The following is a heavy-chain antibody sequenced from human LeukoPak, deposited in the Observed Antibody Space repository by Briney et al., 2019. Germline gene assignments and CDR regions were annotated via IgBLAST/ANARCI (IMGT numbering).Heavy chain of an antibody. CDR1: GFTFSSYW. D-gene: IGHD4-17*01. J-gene: IGHJ6*02. V-gene: IGHV3-7*01. Sequence: QPGGSLRLSCAASGFTFSSYWMSWVRQAPGKGLEWVANIKQDGSEKYYVDSVKGRFTTSRDNAKNSLYLQMNSLRAEDTAVYYCARVDDYAPLSAKYGMDVWGQGTTVTVSS. CDR3: ARVDDYAPLSAKYGMDV. CDR2: IKQDGSEK.